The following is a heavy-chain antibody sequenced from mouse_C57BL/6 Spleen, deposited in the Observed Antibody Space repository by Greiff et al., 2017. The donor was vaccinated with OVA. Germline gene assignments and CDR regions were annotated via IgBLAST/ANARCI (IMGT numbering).Heavy chain of an antibody. J-gene: IGHJ4*01. Sequence: EVNVVESGGGLVQPGGSLKLSCAASGFTFSDYYMYWVRQTPEKRLEWVAYISNGGGSTYYPDTVKGRFTISRDNAKNTLYLQMSRLKSEDTAMYYCARQGGTGDYAMDYWGQGTSVTVSS. V-gene: IGHV5-12*01. CDR3: ARQGGTGDYAMDY. CDR2: ISNGGGST. CDR1: GFTFSDYY. D-gene: IGHD4-1*01.